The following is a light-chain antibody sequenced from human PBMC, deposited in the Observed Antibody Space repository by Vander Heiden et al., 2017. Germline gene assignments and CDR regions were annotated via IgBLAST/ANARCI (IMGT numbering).Light chain of an antibody. Sequence: DIQITQSPSSLSASVGDRVTITCRASQSISSYLNWYQQRPGKAPKLLIYAASSLQSGVPSRISGSGSGTDFTLTISSLQPEDFATYYCQQSYSTPFTFGPGTKVDIK. J-gene: IGKJ3*01. CDR2: AAS. V-gene: IGKV1-39*01. CDR1: QSISSY. CDR3: QQSYSTPFT.